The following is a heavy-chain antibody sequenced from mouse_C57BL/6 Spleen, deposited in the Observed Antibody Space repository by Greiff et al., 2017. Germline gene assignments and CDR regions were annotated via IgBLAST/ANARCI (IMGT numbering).Heavy chain of an antibody. D-gene: IGHD1-1*02. J-gene: IGHJ4*01. CDR2: IYPGDGDT. V-gene: IGHV1-80*01. Sequence: QVQLQQSGAELVKPGASVKISCKASGYAFSSYWMNWVKQRPGKGLEWIGQIYPGDGDTNYNGKFKGKATLTADKSSSTAYMQLSSLTSEDSAVYFCARSRDYGPLDYYAMDYWGQGTSVTVAS. CDR3: ARSRDYGPLDYYAMDY. CDR1: GYAFSSYW.